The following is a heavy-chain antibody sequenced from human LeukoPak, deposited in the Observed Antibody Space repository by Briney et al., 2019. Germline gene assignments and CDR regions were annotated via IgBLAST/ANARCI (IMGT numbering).Heavy chain of an antibody. CDR2: IYYSGST. D-gene: IGHD3-22*01. CDR3: ASGVYYDSSGLAGDYFDY. V-gene: IGHV4-59*08. CDR1: GGSISSYY. Sequence: PSETLSLTCTVSGGSISSYYWSWIRQPPGKGLEWIGYIYYSGSTNYNPSLKSRVTISVDTSKNQFSLKLSSVTAADTAVYYCASGVYYDSSGLAGDYFDYWGQGTLVTVSS. J-gene: IGHJ4*02.